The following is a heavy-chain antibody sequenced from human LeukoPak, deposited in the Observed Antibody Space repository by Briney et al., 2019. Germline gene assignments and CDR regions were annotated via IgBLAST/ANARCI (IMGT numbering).Heavy chain of an antibody. D-gene: IGHD3-22*01. V-gene: IGHV3-53*01. CDR2: IYSGGGT. Sequence: GGSLRLSCAVSGFTVSSNYMSWVRQAPGKGLEWVSLIYSGGGTYYADSVRGRFTISRDDSKNTLYLQMNSLRAEDTAVYYCARALYDSSGYYSHFDYWGQGTLVTVSS. CDR1: GFTVSSNY. CDR3: ARALYDSSGYYSHFDY. J-gene: IGHJ4*02.